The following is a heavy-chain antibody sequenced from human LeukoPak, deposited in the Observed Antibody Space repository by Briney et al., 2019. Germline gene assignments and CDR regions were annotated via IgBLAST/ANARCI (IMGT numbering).Heavy chain of an antibody. CDR1: GFTFSTYA. CDR2: IIGNAATT. Sequence: GGSLRLSCTASGFTFSTYAMNWVRQAPGKGLQWVSLIIGNAATTAYADSVKVRFTISRDNSKNTVYLQMNSLRVEDTAVYYCAKDRTPDGYYSIDYWGQGILVTVSS. CDR3: AKDRTPDGYYSIDY. J-gene: IGHJ4*02. D-gene: IGHD3-3*01. V-gene: IGHV3-23*01.